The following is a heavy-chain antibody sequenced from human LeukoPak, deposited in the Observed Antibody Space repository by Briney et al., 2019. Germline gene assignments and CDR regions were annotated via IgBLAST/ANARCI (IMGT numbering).Heavy chain of an antibody. CDR1: GGSFSGYY. CDR3: ALRPYGPGSYDY. J-gene: IGHJ4*02. Sequence: SETLSLTCAVYGGSFSGYYWSWIRQPPGKGLEWIGEINHSGSTNYNPSLKSRVTISVDTSKNQFSLKLSSVTAADTAVYYCALRPYGPGSYDYWGQGTLVTVSS. CDR2: INHSGST. V-gene: IGHV4-34*01. D-gene: IGHD3-10*01.